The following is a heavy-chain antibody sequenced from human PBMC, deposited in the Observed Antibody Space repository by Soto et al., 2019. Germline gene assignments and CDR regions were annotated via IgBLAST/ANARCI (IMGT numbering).Heavy chain of an antibody. CDR1: GYPFSNYN. CDR3: ASILRGLRIFGVAHPCYY. V-gene: IGHV1-3*04. D-gene: IGHD3-3*01. J-gene: IGHJ4*02. CDR2: INTGNGDT. Sequence: ASVKVSCKASGYPFSNYNIHWVRQAPGRGLEWMGWINTGNGDTRYSQKVQGRVSITSDQSANTAYMELSSLESEDTAVYYCASILRGLRIFGVAHPCYYWGRGTLVTVSS.